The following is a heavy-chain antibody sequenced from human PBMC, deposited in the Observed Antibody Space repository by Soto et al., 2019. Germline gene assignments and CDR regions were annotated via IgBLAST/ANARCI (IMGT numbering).Heavy chain of an antibody. CDR3: ARVRSGLLRLNNWFDP. Sequence: QVQLQESGPGLVKPSQTLSLTCTVSGGSISSGGYYWSWIRQHPGKGLEWIGYIYYSGSTYYNPSLKSRVTISVDTSKNQFSLKLSSVTAADTAVYNCARVRSGLLRLNNWFDPWGQGTLVTVSS. CDR2: IYYSGST. D-gene: IGHD4-17*01. J-gene: IGHJ5*02. V-gene: IGHV4-31*03. CDR1: GGSISSGGYY.